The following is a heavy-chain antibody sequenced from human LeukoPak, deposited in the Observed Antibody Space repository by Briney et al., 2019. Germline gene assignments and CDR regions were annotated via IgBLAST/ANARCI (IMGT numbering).Heavy chain of an antibody. CDR3: ARGPYYYDSSGYYSNYYYYGMDG. D-gene: IGHD3-22*01. CDR2: ISGSGGST. Sequence: GGSLRLSCAASGFTFSSYAMSWVRQAPGKGLEWVSAISGSGGSTYYADSVKGRFTISRDNAKNSLYLQMNSLRAEDTAVYYCARGPYYYDSSGYYSNYYYYGMDGWGQGITVTVSS. CDR1: GFTFSSYA. J-gene: IGHJ6*02. V-gene: IGHV3-23*01.